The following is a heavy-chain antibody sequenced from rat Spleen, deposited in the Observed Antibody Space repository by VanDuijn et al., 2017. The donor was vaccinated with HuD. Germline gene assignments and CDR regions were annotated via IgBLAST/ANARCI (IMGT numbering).Heavy chain of an antibody. CDR1: GFTFSNYG. Sequence: EVQLVESGGGLVQPGRSLKLSCAASGFTFSNYGMAWVRQAPTKGLEWVATISSDGRRNYYRDSVKGRFTISRDNAKSSLYLQMDSLRSEDTAIYYCTRGYVMDAWGQGASVTVSS. V-gene: IGHV5-29*01. CDR3: TRGYVMDA. J-gene: IGHJ4*01. CDR2: ISSDGRRN.